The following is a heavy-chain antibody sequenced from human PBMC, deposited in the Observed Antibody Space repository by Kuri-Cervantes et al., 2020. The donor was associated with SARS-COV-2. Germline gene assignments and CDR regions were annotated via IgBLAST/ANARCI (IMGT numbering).Heavy chain of an antibody. J-gene: IGHJ5*02. D-gene: IGHD3-22*01. CDR2: IYYSGST. CDR1: GGSISSGDYY. CDR3: ARLGDSSGYYYVGWFDP. Sequence: SETLSLTCTVSGGSISSGDYYWSWIRQPPGKGLEWIGYIYYSGSTYYNPSLKSRVTISVDTSKNQFSLKLSSVTAADTAVYYCARLGDSSGYYYVGWFDPWGQGTRVTVSS. V-gene: IGHV4-30-4*08.